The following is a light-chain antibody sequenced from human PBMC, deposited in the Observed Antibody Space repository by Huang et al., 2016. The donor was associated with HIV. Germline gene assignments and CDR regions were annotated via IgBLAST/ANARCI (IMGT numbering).Light chain of an antibody. J-gene: IGKJ4*01. CDR1: KSVSTN. CDR3: QQYNNWLLS. Sequence: IVMTQSPATLSLSPGERATLSCRANKSVSTNLAWYQQRFGQAPRLLIYGSSTRASDVPARFSGSGSGTDFTLTFSSLQSDDVALYFCQQYNNWLLSFGGGTKVDI. V-gene: IGKV3-15*01. CDR2: GSS.